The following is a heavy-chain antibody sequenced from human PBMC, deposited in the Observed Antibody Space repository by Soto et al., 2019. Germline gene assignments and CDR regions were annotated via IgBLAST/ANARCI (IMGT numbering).Heavy chain of an antibody. D-gene: IGHD6-6*01. Sequence: PGGSLRLSCAASGFTFSSYGMHWVRQAPGKGLEWVAVISYDGSNKYYADSVKGRFTISRDNSKNTPYLQMNSLRAEDTAVYYCAKGSSSSALDYWGQGTLVTVSS. V-gene: IGHV3-30*18. CDR1: GFTFSSYG. CDR3: AKGSSSSALDY. J-gene: IGHJ4*02. CDR2: ISYDGSNK.